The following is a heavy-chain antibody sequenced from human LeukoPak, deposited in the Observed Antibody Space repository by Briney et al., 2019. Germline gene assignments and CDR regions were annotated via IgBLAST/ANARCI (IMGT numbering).Heavy chain of an antibody. J-gene: IGHJ4*02. CDR2: ISWNSGSI. Sequence: PGRSLRLPCAASGFTFDDYAMHWVRQAPGKGLEWVSGISWNSGSIGYADSVKGRFTISRDNAKNSLYLQMNSLRAEDTALYYCAKADSSGSYFDYWGQGTLVTVSS. D-gene: IGHD3-22*01. CDR3: AKADSSGSYFDY. V-gene: IGHV3-9*01. CDR1: GFTFDDYA.